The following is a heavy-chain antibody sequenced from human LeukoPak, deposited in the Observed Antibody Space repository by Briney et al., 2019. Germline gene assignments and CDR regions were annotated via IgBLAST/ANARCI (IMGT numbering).Heavy chain of an antibody. J-gene: IGHJ6*03. Sequence: SETLSLTCTVSGGSISSYYWTWIRQPPGKGLEWIGRIYISGSTNYNSSLKSRVTISVDTSKNQFSLKLSSVTAADTAVYYCARAGGGRWLQYYYYYYYMDVWGKGTTVTVSS. V-gene: IGHV4-4*07. CDR1: GGSISSYY. CDR3: ARAGGGRWLQYYYYYYYMDV. D-gene: IGHD5-24*01. CDR2: IYISGST.